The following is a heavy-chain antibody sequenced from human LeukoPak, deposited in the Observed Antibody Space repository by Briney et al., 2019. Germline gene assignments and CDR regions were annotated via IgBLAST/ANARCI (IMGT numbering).Heavy chain of an antibody. CDR1: GVSISSSSYY. D-gene: IGHD6-13*01. CDR2: INHNGGT. J-gene: IGHJ2*01. V-gene: IGHV4-39*07. Sequence: SETLSLTCNVSGVSISSSSYYWGWIRQPPGKGLEWIGDINHNGGTNYNPSLKSRVTISVDTSKNQFSLKLSSVTAADTAVYYCARVSSSWYQDWYFDLWGRGTLVTVSS. CDR3: ARVSSSWYQDWYFDL.